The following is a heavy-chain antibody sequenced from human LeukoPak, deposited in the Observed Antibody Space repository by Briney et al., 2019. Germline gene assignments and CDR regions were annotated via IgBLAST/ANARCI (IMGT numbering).Heavy chain of an antibody. CDR1: GGSIGVYY. CDR3: ARPSSGSRPNFDS. V-gene: IGHV4-59*12. CDR2: IYYTGTT. D-gene: IGHD6-19*01. Sequence: SETLSLTCTISGGSIGVYYWGWIRQPLGKGLGWIGYIYYTGTTTYNPSFRSRVTISLDTSNNQFSLELTSVTAADTAVYYSARPSSGSRPNFDSWGQGSLVTVSS. J-gene: IGHJ4*02.